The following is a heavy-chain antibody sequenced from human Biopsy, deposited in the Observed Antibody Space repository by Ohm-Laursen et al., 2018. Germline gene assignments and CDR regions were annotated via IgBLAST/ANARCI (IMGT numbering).Heavy chain of an antibody. CDR1: GGSISSSTTYY. Sequence: GTLSLTCTVSGGSISSSTTYYWAWLRQPPGKGLEWIGSIYNTETTFYNPPLKSRVPISVDTSTNQFSLKVSSVTAADTALYFCARHPTGFWFDPWGHGTLVTVSS. CDR2: IYNTETT. V-gene: IGHV4-39*01. J-gene: IGHJ5*02. CDR3: ARHPTGFWFDP.